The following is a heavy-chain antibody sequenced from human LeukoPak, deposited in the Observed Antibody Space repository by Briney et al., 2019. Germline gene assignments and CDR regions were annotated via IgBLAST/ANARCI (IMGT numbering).Heavy chain of an antibody. Sequence: SVKVSCKASGYTFTSYAISWVRQAPGQGLEWMGGIIPIFGTANYAQKFQGRVTITADESTGTAYMELSSLRSEDTAVYYCARVRYDFWSGYYTGPPDYYYYMDVWGKGTTVTVSS. J-gene: IGHJ6*03. CDR3: ARVRYDFWSGYYTGPPDYYYYMDV. D-gene: IGHD3-3*01. CDR1: GYTFTSYA. CDR2: IIPIFGTA. V-gene: IGHV1-69*13.